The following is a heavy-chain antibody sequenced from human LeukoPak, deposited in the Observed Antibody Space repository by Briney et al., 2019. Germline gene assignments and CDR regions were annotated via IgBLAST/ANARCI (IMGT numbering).Heavy chain of an antibody. Sequence: PGGSLRLSCVASGFTFGKYWMSWVRQAPGKGLDWVAVISYHGSDQYYADSVKGRFTISRDYSKNTLYLQMNSLRTEDTAVYYCVRQDCSGGSCYLDYWGQGTLVTVSS. CDR3: VRQDCSGGSCYLDY. J-gene: IGHJ4*02. CDR2: ISYHGSDQ. CDR1: GFTFGKYW. V-gene: IGHV3-30*03. D-gene: IGHD2-15*01.